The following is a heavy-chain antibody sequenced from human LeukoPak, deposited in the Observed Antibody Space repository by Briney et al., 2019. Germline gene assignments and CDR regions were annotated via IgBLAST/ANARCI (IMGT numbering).Heavy chain of an antibody. CDR3: VRSPSCSDFDY. D-gene: IGHD6-25*01. J-gene: IGHJ4*02. CDR2: LYPGDSDT. CDR1: GYYFTTYW. V-gene: IGHV5-51*01. Sequence: GGSLKISCKASGYYFTTYWIGWVRQMPGKGLEWMGILYPGDSDTRYSPSFQGQVTISADKSINTAYLQWSGLKASDTAMYYCVRSPSCSDFDYWGQGTLVTVSS.